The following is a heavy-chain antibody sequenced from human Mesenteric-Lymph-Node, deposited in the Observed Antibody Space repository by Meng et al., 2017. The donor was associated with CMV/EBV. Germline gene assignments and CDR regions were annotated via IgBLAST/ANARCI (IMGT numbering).Heavy chain of an antibody. CDR3: ARPHYYGSGSSPWFDP. Sequence: QLQLQESGPGLVKPSETLSLTCTVSGGSISSSSYNWGWIRQPPGKVLEWIGSIYYSGSTYYNPSLKSRVTISVDTSKNQFSLKLSSVTAADTAVYYCARPHYYGSGSSPWFDPWGQGTLVTVSS. V-gene: IGHV4-39*01. CDR2: IYYSGST. CDR1: GGSISSSSYN. J-gene: IGHJ5*02. D-gene: IGHD3-10*01.